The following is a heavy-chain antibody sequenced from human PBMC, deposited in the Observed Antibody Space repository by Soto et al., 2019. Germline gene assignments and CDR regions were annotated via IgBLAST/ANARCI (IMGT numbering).Heavy chain of an antibody. Sequence: QVQLVQSGAEVKKPGSSVRVSCKASGTIFSSYTISWVRQAPGQGLEWMGRIIPILGETNSAQKFQDRVTLTADKSTNTAYMELNSLRLEETAVYYCARGLGGRMDDWGQGTKVTVSS. D-gene: IGHD3-16*01. CDR1: GTIFSSYT. CDR3: ARGLGGRMDD. J-gene: IGHJ6*02. V-gene: IGHV1-69*08. CDR2: IIPILGET.